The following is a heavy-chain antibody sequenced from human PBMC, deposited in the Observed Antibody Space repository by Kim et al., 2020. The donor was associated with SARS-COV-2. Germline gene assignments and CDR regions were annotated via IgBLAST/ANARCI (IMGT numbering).Heavy chain of an antibody. D-gene: IGHD4-17*01. J-gene: IGHJ4*02. CDR2: ISYDGSNK. CDR3: ARDRSDYGIFDY. CDR1: GFTFSSYA. V-gene: IGHV3-30*04. Sequence: GGSLRLSCAASGFTFSSYAMHWVRQAPGKRLEWVAVISYDGSNKYYADSVKGRFTISRDNSKNTLYLQMNSLRAEDTAVYYCARDRSDYGIFDYWGQGTL.